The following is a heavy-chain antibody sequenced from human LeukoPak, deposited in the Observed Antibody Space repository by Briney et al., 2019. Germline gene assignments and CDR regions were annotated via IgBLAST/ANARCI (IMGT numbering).Heavy chain of an antibody. Sequence: PSETLSLACTVSGGSISSYYWSWIRQPAGKGLEWIGRIYTSGSTNYNPPLKSRVTISVDKSKNQFSLKLSSVTAADTAVYYCARDAYMGDFWNPSDYWGQGTLVTVSS. V-gene: IGHV4-4*07. CDR3: ARDAYMGDFWNPSDY. D-gene: IGHD3-3*01. CDR2: IYTSGST. J-gene: IGHJ4*02. CDR1: GGSISSYY.